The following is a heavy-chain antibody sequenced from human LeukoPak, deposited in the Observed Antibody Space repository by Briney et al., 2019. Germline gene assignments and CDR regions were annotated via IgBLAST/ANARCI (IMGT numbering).Heavy chain of an antibody. Sequence: GASVKVSCKASGGTFSSYAISWVRQAPGQGLEWMGGIIPTFGTANYAQKFQGRVTITAHESTSTAYMELSSLRSEDTAVYYCASHYDILTGAPRSHHAFDIWGQGTMVTVSS. J-gene: IGHJ3*02. CDR3: ASHYDILTGAPRSHHAFDI. CDR1: GGTFSSYA. CDR2: IIPTFGTA. D-gene: IGHD3-9*01. V-gene: IGHV1-69*13.